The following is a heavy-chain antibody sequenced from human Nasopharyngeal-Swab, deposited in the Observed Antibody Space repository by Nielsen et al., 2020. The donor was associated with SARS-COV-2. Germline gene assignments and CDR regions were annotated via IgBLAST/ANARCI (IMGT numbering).Heavy chain of an antibody. Sequence: GGSLRLSCAASGFTFSSYWMSWVRQAPGQGLEWVANIKQDGSEKYYVDSVKGRFTISRDNAKNTLYLQMNSLRAEDTAVYYCARASGSSWDFDYWGQGTLVTVSS. J-gene: IGHJ4*02. V-gene: IGHV3-7*03. CDR2: IKQDGSEK. CDR3: ARASGSSWDFDY. CDR1: GFTFSSYW. D-gene: IGHD6-13*01.